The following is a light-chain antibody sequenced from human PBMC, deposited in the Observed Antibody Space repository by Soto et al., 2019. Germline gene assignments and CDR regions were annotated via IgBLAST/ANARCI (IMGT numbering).Light chain of an antibody. V-gene: IGKV3-15*01. CDR1: QGVSSN. CDR2: GAS. J-gene: IGKJ1*01. CDR3: QQYNKWPSWT. Sequence: VMTQSPATLSVSPGERATLSCRASQGVSSNLAWYQQKPGQAPRLLIYGASTRATGIPARFSGSGFGTDFTLTISSLQSEDFAVYYCQQYNKWPSWTFGQGTKV.